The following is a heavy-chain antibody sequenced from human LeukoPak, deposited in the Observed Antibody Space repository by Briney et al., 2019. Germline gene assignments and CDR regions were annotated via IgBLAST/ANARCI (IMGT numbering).Heavy chain of an antibody. J-gene: IGHJ6*04. V-gene: IGHV3-48*01. CDR1: GFTFSTYS. CDR2: ISSSSAII. CDR3: ARGNGDYALMDV. D-gene: IGHD4-17*01. Sequence: GGSLRLSCAASGFTFSTYSMYWVRQAPGKGPEWVSSISSSSAIIYYADSVKGRLTISRDNAKNSLYLQMNSLRAEDTAVYYCARGNGDYALMDVWGKGTTVTVSS.